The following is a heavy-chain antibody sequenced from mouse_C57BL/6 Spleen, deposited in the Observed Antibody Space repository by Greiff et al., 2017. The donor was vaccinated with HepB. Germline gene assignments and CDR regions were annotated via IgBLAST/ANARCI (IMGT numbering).Heavy chain of an antibody. CDR1: GYSITSGYY. Sequence: EVKLVESGPGLVKPSQSLSLTCSVTGYSITSGYYWNWIRQFPGNKLEWMGYISYDGSNNYNPSLKNRISITRDTSKNQFFLKLNSVTTEDTATYYCASDYGSPFDYWGQGTTLTVSS. D-gene: IGHD1-1*01. CDR2: ISYDGSN. V-gene: IGHV3-6*01. CDR3: ASDYGSPFDY. J-gene: IGHJ2*01.